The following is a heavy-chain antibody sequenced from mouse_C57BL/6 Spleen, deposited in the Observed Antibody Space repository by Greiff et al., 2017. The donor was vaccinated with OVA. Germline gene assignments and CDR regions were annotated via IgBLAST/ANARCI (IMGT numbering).Heavy chain of an antibody. CDR1: GYTFTSYW. J-gene: IGHJ2*01. Sequence: QVQLKESGAELVKPGASVKLSCKASGYTFTSYWMHWVKQRPGQGLEWIGMIHPNSGSTNYNEKFKSKATLTVDKSSSTAYMQLSSLTSEDSAVYYCARADYGSRKDFDYWGQGTTLTVSS. D-gene: IGHD1-1*01. V-gene: IGHV1-64*01. CDR3: ARADYGSRKDFDY. CDR2: IHPNSGST.